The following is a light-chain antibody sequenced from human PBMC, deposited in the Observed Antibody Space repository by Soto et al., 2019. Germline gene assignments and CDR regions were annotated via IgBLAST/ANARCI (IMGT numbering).Light chain of an antibody. CDR2: KDS. J-gene: IGLJ2*01. CDR3: YSAADNNLGV. Sequence: SYELTQPSSVSASPGQTARITCSGDVLAKKYARWFQQKPGQAPVLVIYKDSERPSGIPERFSGSSSGTTVTLTISGAQVEDEADYYCYSAADNNLGVFGGGTKVTVL. CDR1: VLAKKY. V-gene: IGLV3-27*01.